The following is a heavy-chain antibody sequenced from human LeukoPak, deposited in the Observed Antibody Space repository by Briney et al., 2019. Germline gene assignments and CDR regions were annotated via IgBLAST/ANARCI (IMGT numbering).Heavy chain of an antibody. Sequence: PGGSLRLSCAASGFTFSDYYMSWIRQAPGKGLEWVSYISSSGSTIYYADSVKGRFIISRDNAKNSLYLQMNSLRAEDTAVYYCARGGSSSWYRTHYFDYWGQGTLVTVSS. CDR2: ISSSGSTI. CDR3: ARGGSSSWYRTHYFDY. V-gene: IGHV3-11*04. CDR1: GFTFSDYY. D-gene: IGHD6-13*01. J-gene: IGHJ4*02.